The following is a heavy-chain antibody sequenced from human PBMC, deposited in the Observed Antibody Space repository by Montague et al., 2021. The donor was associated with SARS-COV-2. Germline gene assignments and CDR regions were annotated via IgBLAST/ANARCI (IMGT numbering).Heavy chain of an antibody. J-gene: IGHJ5*02. V-gene: IGHV4-59*01. CDR2: IYNSGTT. CDR1: GGSIRSYY. D-gene: IGHD2-15*01. CDR3: ARGGGYCSGGSCYYWFDP. Sequence: SETLSLTCEVSGGSIRSYYWSWIRQPPGKGLEWIGYIYNSGTTNYNPSVKSRVTISVDTSKNQFSLKLNSVTAADTAVYYCARGGGYCSGGSCYYWFDPWGQGTLVTVSS.